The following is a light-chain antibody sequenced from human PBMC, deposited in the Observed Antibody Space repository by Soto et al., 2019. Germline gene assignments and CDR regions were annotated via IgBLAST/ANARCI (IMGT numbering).Light chain of an antibody. CDR1: SSNIGNNY. CDR2: ENN. J-gene: IGLJ7*01. CDR3: GTWDSSLSAVHAV. Sequence: QSVLTQPPSVSAAPGQKVTISCSGSSSNIGNNYVSWYQQLPGTAPKLLIYENNKRPSGIPDRFSGSKSGTSATLGITGLQTGDEADYYCGTWDSSLSAVHAVFGGGTKLTVL. V-gene: IGLV1-51*02.